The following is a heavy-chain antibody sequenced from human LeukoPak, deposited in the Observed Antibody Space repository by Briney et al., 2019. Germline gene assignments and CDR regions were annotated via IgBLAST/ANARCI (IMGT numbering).Heavy chain of an antibody. Sequence: GGSLRLSCAASGFTLSAYEMNWVRQTPGKGLERISCISGPSTYYADSVKGRFTISRDNAKNSLYLQMNSLRAEDTAVYYCASRRVAVPTTRAFDYWGQGALVTVSS. D-gene: IGHD1-26*01. CDR2: ISGPST. CDR1: GFTLSAYE. J-gene: IGHJ4*02. CDR3: ASRRVAVPTTRAFDY. V-gene: IGHV3-48*03.